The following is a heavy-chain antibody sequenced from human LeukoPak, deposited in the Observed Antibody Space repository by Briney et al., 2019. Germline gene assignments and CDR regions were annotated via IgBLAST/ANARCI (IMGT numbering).Heavy chain of an antibody. CDR1: GYTFTGYY. Sequence: ASVKVSCEASGYTFTGYYMHWGRQAPGEGREGMGWINPNSGGTNYEQKSHGRLTMTRHTSISTAYIELSRLRSHHTAVYYCAMGGCNSTSCYRVDYYYYMDVRGKGTTVTVSS. D-gene: IGHD2-2*02. J-gene: IGHJ6*03. CDR3: AMGGCNSTSCYRVDYYYYMDV. CDR2: INPNSGGT. V-gene: IGHV1-2*02.